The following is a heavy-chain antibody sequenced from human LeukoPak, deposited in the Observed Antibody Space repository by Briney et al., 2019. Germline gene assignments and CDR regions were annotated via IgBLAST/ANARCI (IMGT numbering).Heavy chain of an antibody. CDR3: ARVRRYSYGHYEHVDY. CDR2: ITSGGRTI. D-gene: IGHD5-18*01. V-gene: IGHV3-11*04. Sequence: RGSLRLSCAASGFTFSYYYMSWIRQAPERGRGWVSYITSGGRTIYYADSVKGRFTLSTDNAKNSMYLQMNSLGAEDTAVYYCARVRRYSYGHYEHVDYWGQGTLVPVSS. CDR1: GFTFSYYY. J-gene: IGHJ4*02.